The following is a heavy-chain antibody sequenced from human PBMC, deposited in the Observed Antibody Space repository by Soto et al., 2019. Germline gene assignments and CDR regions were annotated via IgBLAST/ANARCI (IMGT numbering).Heavy chain of an antibody. CDR3: ARREDSFGELKGGIDY. CDR2: ISSSGSTI. Sequence: GGSLRLSCAASGFTFSDYYMSWIRQAPGKGLEWVSYISSSGSTIYYADSVKGRFTISRDNAKNSLYLQMNSLRAEDTAVYYCARREDSFGELKGGIDYWGQGTLVTVSS. D-gene: IGHD3-10*01. CDR1: GFTFSDYY. V-gene: IGHV3-11*01. J-gene: IGHJ4*02.